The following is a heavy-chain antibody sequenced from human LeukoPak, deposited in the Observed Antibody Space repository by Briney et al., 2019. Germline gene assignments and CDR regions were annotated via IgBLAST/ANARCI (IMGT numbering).Heavy chain of an antibody. V-gene: IGHV4-4*07. CDR2: IFTSGIT. CDR1: GGSISIYY. CDR3: ARESSGSYYNPRGYMDV. J-gene: IGHJ6*03. Sequence: SETLSLTCTVSGGSISIYYWNWIRQPAGKRLKWIGRIFTSGITNYNPSLKSRVTMSVDTSENQFSLNLSSVTAADTAVYYCARESSGSYYNPRGYMDVWGKGTTVTVSS. D-gene: IGHD3-10*01.